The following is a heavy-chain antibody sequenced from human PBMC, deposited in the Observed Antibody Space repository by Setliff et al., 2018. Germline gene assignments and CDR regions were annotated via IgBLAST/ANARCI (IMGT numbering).Heavy chain of an antibody. D-gene: IGHD2-2*01. CDR2: ISAYSGNT. CDR1: GYTFTDFG. Sequence: ASVKVSCKASGYTFTDFGINWVRQAPGQGLEWMGWISAYSGNTKYAQKLQGRVTMTTDTSTTTAYLELRSLTSDDTAVYYCSRLVRYCTTTSCQGASGAEFWGQGTLVTVSS. V-gene: IGHV1-18*01. J-gene: IGHJ4*02. CDR3: SRLVRYCTTTSCQGASGAEF.